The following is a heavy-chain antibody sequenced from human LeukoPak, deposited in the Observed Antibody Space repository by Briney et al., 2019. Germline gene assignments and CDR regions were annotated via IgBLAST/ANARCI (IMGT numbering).Heavy chain of an antibody. CDR3: ARLGYCSGGSCYTEAFDI. D-gene: IGHD2-15*01. Sequence: PSETLSLTCTVSGGSISSSSYYWGWIRQPPGKGLEWIGSIYYSASTYYNPSLKRRVSICIDTSKNQFSLKLSSVTAADTAVYYCARLGYCSGGSCYTEAFDIWGQGTMVAVSS. J-gene: IGHJ3*02. CDR1: GGSISSSSYY. CDR2: IYYSAST. V-gene: IGHV4-39*01.